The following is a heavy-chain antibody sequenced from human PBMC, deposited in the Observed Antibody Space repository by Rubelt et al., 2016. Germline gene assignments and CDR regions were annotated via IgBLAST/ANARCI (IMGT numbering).Heavy chain of an antibody. V-gene: IGHV1-18*01. D-gene: IGHD6-19*01. CDR1: GYTFTSYG. CDR3: ARGRQWLVNGPDAFDI. Sequence: QVQLVQSGAEVKKPGASVKVSCKASGYTFTSYGISWVRQATGQGLEWMGWISAYNGNTNYAQKLQGRVTMTRNTTISTAYMELSSLGSEETAVYYCARGRQWLVNGPDAFDIWGQGTTVTVSS. J-gene: IGHJ3*02. CDR2: ISAYNGNT.